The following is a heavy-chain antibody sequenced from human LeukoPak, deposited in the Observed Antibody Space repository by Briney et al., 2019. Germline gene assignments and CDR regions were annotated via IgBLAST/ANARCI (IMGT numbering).Heavy chain of an antibody. CDR3: ARGSGQYSSRWYREDYGMDV. D-gene: IGHD6-19*01. Sequence: ASVKVSCKASGYTFTSYDINWVRQATGQGLEWMGWMNPNSGNTGYAQKFQGRVTMTRNTSISTAYMELSSLRSEDTAVYYCARGSGQYSSRWYREDYGMDVWGQGTTVTVSS. J-gene: IGHJ6*02. V-gene: IGHV1-8*01. CDR2: MNPNSGNT. CDR1: GYTFTSYD.